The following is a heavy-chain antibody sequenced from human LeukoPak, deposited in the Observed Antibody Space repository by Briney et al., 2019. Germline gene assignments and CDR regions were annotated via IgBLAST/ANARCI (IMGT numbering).Heavy chain of an antibody. V-gene: IGHV3-21*01. CDR3: AKGPLQVVTPYVDY. Sequence: GGSLRLSCAASGFTFSSYSMNWVRQAPGKGLEWVSSISSSSSYIYYADSVKGRFTISRDNAKNSLYLQMNSLRAEDTAVYYWAKGPLQVVTPYVDYWGQGTLVTVSS. CDR1: GFTFSSYS. CDR2: ISSSSSYI. D-gene: IGHD4-23*01. J-gene: IGHJ4*02.